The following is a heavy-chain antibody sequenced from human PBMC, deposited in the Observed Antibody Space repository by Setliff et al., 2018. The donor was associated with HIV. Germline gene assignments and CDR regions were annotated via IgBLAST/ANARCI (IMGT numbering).Heavy chain of an antibody. Sequence: LRLSCESAGFAFDNYWMSWVRQSPGKGPEWVASVKYDGSEEYYVDFVRGRFTLSRDNAKKSMFLLMDSLRDEDTATYYCARVWFYGSVPFDLWGRGTLVTVSS. V-gene: IGHV3-7*01. D-gene: IGHD3-10*01. J-gene: IGHJ2*01. CDR2: VKYDGSEE. CDR1: GFAFDNYW. CDR3: ARVWFYGSVPFDL.